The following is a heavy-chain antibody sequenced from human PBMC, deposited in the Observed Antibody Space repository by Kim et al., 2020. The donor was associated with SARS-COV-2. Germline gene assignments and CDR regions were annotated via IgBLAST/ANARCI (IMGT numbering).Heavy chain of an antibody. J-gene: IGHJ5*02. CDR3: ARDFVQWLVKVAWFDP. D-gene: IGHD6-19*01. Sequence: KFQGRVTMTRDTSISTAYMELSRLRSDDTAVYYCARDFVQWLVKVAWFDPWGQGTLVTVSS. V-gene: IGHV1-2*02.